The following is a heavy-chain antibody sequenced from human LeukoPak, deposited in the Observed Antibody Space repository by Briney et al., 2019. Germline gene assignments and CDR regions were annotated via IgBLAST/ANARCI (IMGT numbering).Heavy chain of an antibody. CDR3: ARLQYSGGWLQDY. Sequence: SETLSLTCTVSGDSISSNYWTWIRQPPGKGLGWIGYIYHSGSTNYDPFLKSRVTMSVDTYKNQFSLKLSSVTAADTAVYYCARLQYSGGWLQDYWGQGTLVTVSS. J-gene: IGHJ4*02. V-gene: IGHV4-59*08. CDR1: GDSISSNY. CDR2: IYHSGST. D-gene: IGHD6-19*01.